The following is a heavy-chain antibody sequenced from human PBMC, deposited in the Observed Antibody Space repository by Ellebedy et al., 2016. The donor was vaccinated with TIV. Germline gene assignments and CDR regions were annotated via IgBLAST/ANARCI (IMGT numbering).Heavy chain of an antibody. CDR2: INHSGST. Sequence: MPSETLSLTCAVYGGSFSGYCWSWIRQPPGKGLEWIGEINHSGSTNYNPSLKSLVTISVDTSKNQFSLKLSSVTAADTAVYYCASTDHLESYYFDYWGQGTLVTVSS. V-gene: IGHV4-34*01. D-gene: IGHD3-3*01. J-gene: IGHJ4*02. CDR1: GGSFSGYC. CDR3: ASTDHLESYYFDY.